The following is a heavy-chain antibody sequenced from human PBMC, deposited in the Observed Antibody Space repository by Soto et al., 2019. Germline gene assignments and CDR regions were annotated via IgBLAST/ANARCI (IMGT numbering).Heavy chain of an antibody. V-gene: IGHV1-69*13. Sequence: SVKVSCKASGGTFSSYAISWVRQAPGQGLEWMGGIIPIFGTANYAQKFQGRVTITADESTSTAYMELSSLRSDDTAVYYFASAKTSGPGGGTTTSFDYWGQGTLVTVSS. D-gene: IGHD1-26*01. CDR3: ASAKTSGPGGGTTTSFDY. CDR1: GGTFSSYA. CDR2: IIPIFGTA. J-gene: IGHJ4*02.